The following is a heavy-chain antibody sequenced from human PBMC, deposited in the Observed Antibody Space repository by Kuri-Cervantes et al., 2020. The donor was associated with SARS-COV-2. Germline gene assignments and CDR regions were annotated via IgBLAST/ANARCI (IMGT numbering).Heavy chain of an antibody. D-gene: IGHD2-15*01. CDR3: ARVLDCSGGSCYSDHYYYGMDV. CDR1: GGSVSSGSYY. Sequence: SETLSLTCTVSGGSVSSGSYYWSWIRQPPGKGLEWIGEINHSGSTNYNPSLKSRVTISVDTSKNQFSLKLSSVTAADTAVYYCARVLDCSGGSCYSDHYYYGMDVWGQGTTVTVSS. J-gene: IGHJ6*02. V-gene: IGHV4-39*07. CDR2: INHSGST.